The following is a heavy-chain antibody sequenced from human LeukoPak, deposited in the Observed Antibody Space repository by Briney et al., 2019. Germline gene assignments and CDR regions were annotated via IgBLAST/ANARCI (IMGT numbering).Heavy chain of an antibody. Sequence: GGSLRLSCAASGFTFEDYGMTWVRQAPGKGLEWGAGLNWNGSRTSYADSVKGRFTISRENAKNCLYLQMNSRRAGDTAVYYCARGRGYYYDSSGYHGGSWFDPWGQGTLVTVSS. D-gene: IGHD3-22*01. CDR3: ARGRGYYYDSSGYHGGSWFDP. CDR1: GFTFEDYG. V-gene: IGHV3-20*04. J-gene: IGHJ5*02. CDR2: LNWNGSRT.